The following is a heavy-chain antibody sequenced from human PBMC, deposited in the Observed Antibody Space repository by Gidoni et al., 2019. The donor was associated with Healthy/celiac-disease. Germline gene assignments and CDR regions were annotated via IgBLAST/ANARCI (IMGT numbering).Heavy chain of an antibody. D-gene: IGHD2-21*02. CDR3: ARLNCGGDCPLAFDI. CDR2: IYYSGST. J-gene: IGHJ3*02. CDR1: GGSISSYY. V-gene: IGHV4-59*01. Sequence: QVQLQESGPGLVKPSETLSLTCTVSGGSISSYYWSWIRQPPGKGLEWIGYIYYSGSTNYNPSLKSRVTISVDTSKNQFSLKLSSVTAADTAVYYCARLNCGGDCPLAFDIWGQGTMVTVSS.